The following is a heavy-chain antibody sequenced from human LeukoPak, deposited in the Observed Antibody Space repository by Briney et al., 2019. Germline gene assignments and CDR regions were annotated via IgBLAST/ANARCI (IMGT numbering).Heavy chain of an antibody. J-gene: IGHJ4*02. D-gene: IGHD1-26*01. Sequence: PGGSLRLSCAASGFTFSSYSMNWVRQAPGKGLEWVSSISGNNNYIYYADSVKGRFTISRDNSKNTLYLQMDSLRAEDTAVYYCAKDYVGATDFDYWGQGTLVTVSS. V-gene: IGHV3-21*01. CDR1: GFTFSSYS. CDR2: ISGNNNYI. CDR3: AKDYVGATDFDY.